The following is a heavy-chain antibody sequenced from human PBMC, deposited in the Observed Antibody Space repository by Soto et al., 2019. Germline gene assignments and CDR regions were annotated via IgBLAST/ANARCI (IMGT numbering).Heavy chain of an antibody. CDR2: IFSNDEE. D-gene: IGHD1-26*01. CDR3: ARKGDTYYYAMDV. Sequence: QVTLKESGPVLVKPTETLTLTCAVSGFSLSNAKMGVSWIRQPPGKALEWLAHIFSNDEESYSTSLKSRLTMSKDTSKSQVVLTMTDMDPVDTATYYCARKGDTYYYAMDVWGHCITVTVSS. J-gene: IGHJ6*02. CDR1: GFSLSNAKMG. V-gene: IGHV2-26*01.